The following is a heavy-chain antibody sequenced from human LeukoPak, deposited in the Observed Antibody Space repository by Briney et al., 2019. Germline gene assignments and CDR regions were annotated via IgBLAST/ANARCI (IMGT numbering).Heavy chain of an antibody. CDR1: GYSISSGYY. V-gene: IGHV4-38-2*01. CDR3: ARHLAVAGTASAFDI. CDR2: IYHSGST. D-gene: IGHD6-19*01. Sequence: SETLSLTCAVSGYSISSGYYWGWIRPPPGKGLGWIGSIYHSGSTYYNPSLKSRVTISVDTSKNQFSLKLSSVTAADTAVYYCARHLAVAGTASAFDIWGQGTMVTVSS. J-gene: IGHJ3*02.